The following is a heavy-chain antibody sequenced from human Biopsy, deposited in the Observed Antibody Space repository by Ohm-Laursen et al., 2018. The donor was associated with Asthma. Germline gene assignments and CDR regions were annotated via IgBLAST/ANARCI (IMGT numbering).Heavy chain of an antibody. D-gene: IGHD1-26*01. V-gene: IGHV3-30*18. CDR3: AKEVFPGWELRRGPDS. J-gene: IGHJ4*02. CDR2: ISNDGANK. CDR1: GFSFSNYG. Sequence: SLRLSCAASGFSFSNYGMHWVRQAPGKGLDWVAVISNDGANKFYADSVQGRFTISRDNSRNTLHLEMNSLRAEDTAVYFCAKEVFPGWELRRGPDSWGQGTLVTVSS.